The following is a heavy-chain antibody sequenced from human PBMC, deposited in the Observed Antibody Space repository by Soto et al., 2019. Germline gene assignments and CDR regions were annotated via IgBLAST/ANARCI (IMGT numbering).Heavy chain of an antibody. V-gene: IGHV3-23*01. Sequence: XXSLRLSCEASGFTFRNYAMRWVLQAPGKGLEWVSATSGSGGSTYYAGSVKGRFTISRDNSKGTVYLQMKSLRAEDTAVYYCASGFSGDYNSYWGQGNLVTVSS. J-gene: IGHJ4*02. CDR2: TSGSGGST. CDR3: ASGFSGDYNSY. CDR1: GFTFRNYA. D-gene: IGHD4-17*01.